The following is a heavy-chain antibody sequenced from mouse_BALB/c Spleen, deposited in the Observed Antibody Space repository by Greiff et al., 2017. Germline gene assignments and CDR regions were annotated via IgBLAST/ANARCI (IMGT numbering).Heavy chain of an antibody. Sequence: VQLQESGPSLVQPSQSLSITCTVSGFSLTSYGVHWVRQSPGKGLEWLGVIWRGGSTDYNAAFMSRLSITKDNSKSQVFFKMNSLQADDTAIYYSAKKGDYGNYGAMDYWGQGTSVTVSS. CDR3: AKKGDYGNYGAMDY. D-gene: IGHD2-1*01. CDR2: IWRGGST. J-gene: IGHJ4*01. V-gene: IGHV2-5-1*01. CDR1: GFSLTSYG.